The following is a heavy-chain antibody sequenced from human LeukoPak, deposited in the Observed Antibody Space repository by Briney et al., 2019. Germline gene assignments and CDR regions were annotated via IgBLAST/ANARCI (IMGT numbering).Heavy chain of an antibody. Sequence: GGSLRLSCAASGFTFSSYGMSWVRQAPGKGLEWVSAISGSGGSTYYADSVKGRFTISRDNSKNTLYLQMNSLRAEDTAVYYCAKGFRWTVTTVYFDYWGQGTLVIVSS. CDR1: GFTFSSYG. CDR3: AKGFRWTVTTVYFDY. CDR2: ISGSGGST. V-gene: IGHV3-23*01. D-gene: IGHD4-17*01. J-gene: IGHJ4*02.